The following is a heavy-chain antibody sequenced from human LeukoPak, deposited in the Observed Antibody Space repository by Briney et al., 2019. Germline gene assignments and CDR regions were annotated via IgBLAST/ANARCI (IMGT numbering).Heavy chain of an antibody. CDR2: INPDGSVT. V-gene: IGHV3-74*01. CDR1: GFTFSSDW. D-gene: IGHD3-10*01. J-gene: IGHJ4*02. Sequence: GGSLRLSCAASGFTFSSDWMHWVRQGPGKGLVWVSRINPDGSVTSHADSVRGRFTISRDNAKNTLFLQMNSLRAEDTAVYYCARDSGSGSYSGYWGLGTLVTVSS. CDR3: ARDSGSGSYSGY.